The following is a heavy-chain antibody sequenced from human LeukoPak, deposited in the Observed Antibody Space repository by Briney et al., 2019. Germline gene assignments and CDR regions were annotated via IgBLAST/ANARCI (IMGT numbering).Heavy chain of an antibody. D-gene: IGHD3-22*01. CDR1: GFTFSSYA. V-gene: IGHV3-7*01. CDR3: ARVLGYDSSGYSEGFNAFDI. Sequence: PGGSLRLSCAASGFTFSSYAMSWVRQAPGKGLEWVANIKQDGSEKYYVDSVKGRFTISRDNAKNSLYLQMNSLRAEDTAVYYCARVLGYDSSGYSEGFNAFDIWGQGTMVTVSS. J-gene: IGHJ3*02. CDR2: IKQDGSEK.